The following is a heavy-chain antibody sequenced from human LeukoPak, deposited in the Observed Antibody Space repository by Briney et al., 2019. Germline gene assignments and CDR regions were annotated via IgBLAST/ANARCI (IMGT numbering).Heavy chain of an antibody. D-gene: IGHD3-22*01. CDR3: AKDTGYYYDSSNYWV. J-gene: IGHJ4*02. V-gene: IGHV3-9*01. CDR2: ISWNSGSI. CDR1: GFTFDDYA. Sequence: GGSLRLSCAASGFTFDDYATHWVRQPPGKGLEWVSGISWNSGSIGYADSVKGRFTISRDNAKNSLYLQMNSLRAEDTALYYCAKDTGYYYDSSNYWVWGQGTLVTVSS.